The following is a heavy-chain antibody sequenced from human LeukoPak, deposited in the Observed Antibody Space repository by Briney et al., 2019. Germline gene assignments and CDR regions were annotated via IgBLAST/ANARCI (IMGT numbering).Heavy chain of an antibody. Sequence: GGSLRLSCAASGFTFSSYSMNWVRQAPGKGLEWVSSISSSSSYIYYADSVKGRFTISRDNAKNSLYLQMNSLRAEDTAVYYCARGRRIRFYYDSSGYHVSTFDYWGQGTLVTVSS. J-gene: IGHJ4*02. D-gene: IGHD3-22*01. V-gene: IGHV3-21*01. CDR2: ISSSSSYI. CDR3: ARGRRIRFYYDSSGYHVSTFDY. CDR1: GFTFSSYS.